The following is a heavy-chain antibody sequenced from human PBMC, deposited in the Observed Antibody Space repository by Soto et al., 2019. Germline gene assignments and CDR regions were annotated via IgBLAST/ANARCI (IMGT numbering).Heavy chain of an antibody. V-gene: IGHV1-69*01. J-gene: IGHJ6*02. CDR3: ARMLPLATVTTQRDYYYGMDV. D-gene: IGHD4-17*01. CDR2: IIPIFGTA. CDR1: GGTFSSYA. Sequence: QVQLVQSGAEVKKPGSSVKVSCKASGGTFSSYAISWVRQAPGQGLEWMGGIIPIFGTANYAQKFQGRVTITADESTSTAYMELSSLRSEDTAVYYCARMLPLATVTTQRDYYYGMDVWGQGTTVTVSS.